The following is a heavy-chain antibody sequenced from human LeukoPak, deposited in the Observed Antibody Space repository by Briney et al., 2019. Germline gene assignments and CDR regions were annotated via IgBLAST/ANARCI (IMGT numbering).Heavy chain of an antibody. CDR3: TTLETYYENDY. CDR1: GFTFSNAW. Sequence: KTGGSLRLSCAASGFTFSNAWMSWVRQAPGKGLEWVGRIKSKSDGGTTDYAAPVKGRFAISRDDSENTLYLQMNSLKIEDTAVYYCTTLETYYENDYWGQGTLVTVSS. CDR2: IKSKSDGGTT. V-gene: IGHV3-15*01. D-gene: IGHD3-3*01. J-gene: IGHJ4*02.